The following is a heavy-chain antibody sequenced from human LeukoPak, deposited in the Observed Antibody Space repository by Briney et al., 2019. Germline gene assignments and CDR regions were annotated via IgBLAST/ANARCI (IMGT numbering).Heavy chain of an antibody. D-gene: IGHD3-10*01. CDR2: ISYDGSNK. CDR3: ARETYYYGSGSYCTSTFDY. J-gene: IGHJ4*02. V-gene: IGHV3-30-3*01. CDR1: GFTFSSYA. Sequence: GGSLRLSCAASGFTFSSYAMHWVRQAPGKGLEWVAVISYDGSNKYYADSVKGRFTISRDNSKNTLYLQMNSLRAEDTAVYYCARETYYYGSGSYCTSTFDYWGQGTLVTVSS.